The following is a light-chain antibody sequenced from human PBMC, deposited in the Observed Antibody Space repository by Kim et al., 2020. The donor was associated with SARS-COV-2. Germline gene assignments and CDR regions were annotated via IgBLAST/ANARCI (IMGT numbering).Light chain of an antibody. CDR1: NIGSKS. V-gene: IGLV3-21*04. CDR2: YDS. CDR3: QVWDSSSDHRV. J-gene: IGLJ3*02. Sequence: APGKTARITCGVNNIGSKSVHWYQQKPGQAPVLVIYYDSDRPSGIPERFSGSNSGNTATLTISRVEAGDEADYYCQVWDSSSDHRVFGGGTKVTVL.